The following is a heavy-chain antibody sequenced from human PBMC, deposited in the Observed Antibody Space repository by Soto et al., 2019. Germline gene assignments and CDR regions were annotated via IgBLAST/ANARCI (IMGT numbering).Heavy chain of an antibody. V-gene: IGHV1-18*01. D-gene: IGHD3-22*01. J-gene: IGHJ6*02. CDR1: GYTFTSYG. CDR2: ISAYNGNT. CDR3: ARDPALNTYYYDSSGYHGPYYYGMDV. Sequence: ASVKVSCKASGYTFTSYGISWVRQAPGQGLEWMGWISAYNGNTNYAQKLQGRVTMTTDTSTSTAYMELRSLRSDDTAVYYCARDPALNTYYYDSSGYHGPYYYGMDVWGQGTTVTVSS.